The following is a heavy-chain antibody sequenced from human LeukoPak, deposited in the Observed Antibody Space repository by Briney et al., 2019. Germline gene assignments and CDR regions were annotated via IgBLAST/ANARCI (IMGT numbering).Heavy chain of an antibody. V-gene: IGHV1-2*06. Sequence: ASVKVSCKASGYTFTAYYIHWVRQAPGQGLEWMGRINPNSDGTNYADNFQGRVTMTRDTSISTAYMELSSLKSDDTAVYYCAREGPSSGCYYDLWGQGTLVTVSS. CDR2: INPNSDGT. J-gene: IGHJ4*02. CDR3: AREGPSSGCYYDL. CDR1: GYTFTAYY. D-gene: IGHD3-22*01.